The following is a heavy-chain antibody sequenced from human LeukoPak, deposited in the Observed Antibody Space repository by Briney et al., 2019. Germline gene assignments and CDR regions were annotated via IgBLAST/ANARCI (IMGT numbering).Heavy chain of an antibody. CDR1: GYTFITYG. D-gene: IGHD1-26*01. CDR3: ARDNLTGELPPTFDY. J-gene: IGHJ4*02. Sequence: ASVKVSCKASGYTFITYGISWVRQAPGQGLEWTGWIGAYNGNTNYAQEVQGRVTMTTDTSTSTAYMELRSLISDDTAVYYCARDNLTGELPPTFDYWGQGTPVTVSS. CDR2: IGAYNGNT. V-gene: IGHV1-18*01.